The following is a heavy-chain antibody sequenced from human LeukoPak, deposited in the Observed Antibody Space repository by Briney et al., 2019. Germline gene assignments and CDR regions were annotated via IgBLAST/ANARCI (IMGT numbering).Heavy chain of an antibody. CDR1: GYSFTSYD. Sequence: ASVKVSCKASGYSFTSYDITWVRQVSGQGLEWMGWMNPNSGNTDYAQNFQGRVTITRNTSISTAYMELSSLRSEDTAVYYCARRAVGNSYYYYMDVWGKGTTVTVSS. CDR2: MNPNSGNT. V-gene: IGHV1-8*03. J-gene: IGHJ6*03. D-gene: IGHD6-19*01. CDR3: ARRAVGNSYYYYMDV.